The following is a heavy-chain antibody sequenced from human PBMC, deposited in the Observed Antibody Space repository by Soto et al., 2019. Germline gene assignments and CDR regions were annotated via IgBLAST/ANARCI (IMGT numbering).Heavy chain of an antibody. CDR2: ISTYNANT. CDR1: GYTFTSYG. CDR3: ARALPWIHLWFKAIDY. V-gene: IGHV1-18*01. Sequence: ASVKVSCKASGYTFTSYGLSWARLAPGQGLEWMGWISTYNANTNYAQMFQGRLTMTTDTSTSTAYMKLRSLRSDDTAVYYCARALPWIHLWFKAIDYWGQGTLVTVSS. D-gene: IGHD5-18*01. J-gene: IGHJ4*02.